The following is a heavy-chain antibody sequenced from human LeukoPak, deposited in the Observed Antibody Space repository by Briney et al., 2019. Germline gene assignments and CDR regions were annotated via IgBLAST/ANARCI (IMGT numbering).Heavy chain of an antibody. Sequence: ASVKVSCKASGYTFTGYYMHWVRQAPGQGLEWMGWINPNSGGTNYAQKLQGRVTMTTDTSTSTAYMELRSLRSDDTAVYYCARWAGSGWYSDYWGQGTLVTVSS. J-gene: IGHJ4*02. CDR3: ARWAGSGWYSDY. D-gene: IGHD6-19*01. CDR1: GYTFTGYY. CDR2: INPNSGGT. V-gene: IGHV1-2*02.